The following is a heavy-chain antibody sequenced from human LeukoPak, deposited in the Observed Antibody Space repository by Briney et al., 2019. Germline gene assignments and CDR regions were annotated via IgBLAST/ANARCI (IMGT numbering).Heavy chain of an antibody. CDR1: GFTFNIYA. J-gene: IGHJ3*02. V-gene: IGHV3-33*08. CDR2: IWYDGSNK. Sequence: PGGSLRLSCAASGFTFNIYAMHWVRQAPGKGLEWVAVIWYDGSNKYYADSVKGRFTISRDNSKNTLYLQMNSLRAEDTAVYYCAREGKRSYYDFWSGYPAPAFDIRGQGTMVTVSS. CDR3: AREGKRSYYDFWSGYPAPAFDI. D-gene: IGHD3-3*01.